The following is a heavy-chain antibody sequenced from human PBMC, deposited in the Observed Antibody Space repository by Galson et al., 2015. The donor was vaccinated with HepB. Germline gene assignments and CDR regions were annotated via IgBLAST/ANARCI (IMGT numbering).Heavy chain of an antibody. D-gene: IGHD6-19*01. J-gene: IGHJ3*02. Sequence: SLRLSCAASGFTFGDYAMSWFRQAPGKGLEWVGFIRSKAYGGTTEYAASVKGRFTISRDDSKSIAYLQMNSLKTEDTAVYYCTRHSSGWPNEGDAFDIWGQGTMVTVSS. CDR1: GFTFGDYA. CDR3: TRHSSGWPNEGDAFDI. V-gene: IGHV3-49*03. CDR2: IRSKAYGGTT.